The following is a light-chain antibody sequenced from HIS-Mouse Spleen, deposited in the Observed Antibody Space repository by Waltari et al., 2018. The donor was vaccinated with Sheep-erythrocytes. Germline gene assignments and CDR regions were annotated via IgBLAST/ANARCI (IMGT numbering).Light chain of an antibody. CDR1: SSNIGSNY. CDR3: AAWDDSLSGPV. Sequence: QSVLTQPPSASGTPGQRVTISCSGSSSNIGSNYVYWYQQLPGMAPKLLIYRNNQWPSGVPDRFSGSKSGTSASLAISGLRSEDEADYYCAAWDDSLSGPVFGGGTKLTVL. J-gene: IGLJ3*02. CDR2: RNN. V-gene: IGLV1-47*01.